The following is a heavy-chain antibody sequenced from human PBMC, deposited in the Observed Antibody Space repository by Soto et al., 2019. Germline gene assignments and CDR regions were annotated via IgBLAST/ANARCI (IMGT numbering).Heavy chain of an antibody. CDR3: ARETVRYSSSCYYFDY. D-gene: IGHD6-13*01. V-gene: IGHV3-33*01. J-gene: IGHJ4*02. CDR1: GFTFSSYG. CDR2: IWYDGSNK. Sequence: PGGSLRLSCAASGFTFSSYGMHWVRQAPGKGLEWVAVIWYDGSNKYYADSVKGRFTISRDNSKNTLYLQMNSLRAEDTAVYYCARETVRYSSSCYYFDYGGQGTLVTVSS.